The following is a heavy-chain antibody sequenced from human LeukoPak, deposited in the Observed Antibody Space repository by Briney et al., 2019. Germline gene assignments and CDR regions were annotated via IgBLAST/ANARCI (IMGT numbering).Heavy chain of an antibody. V-gene: IGHV3-23*01. J-gene: IGHJ3*02. CDR1: GFTFSSYA. D-gene: IGHD2-15*01. CDR2: ISGSGGST. CDR3: AKDMVPPPDIVVVVAATPAFDI. Sequence: PGRSLRLSCAASGFTFSSYAMSWVRQAPGKGLEWVSAISGSGGSTYYADSVKGRFTISRDNSKNTLYLQMNSLRAEDTAVYYCAKDMVPPPDIVVVVAATPAFDIWGQGTMVTVSS.